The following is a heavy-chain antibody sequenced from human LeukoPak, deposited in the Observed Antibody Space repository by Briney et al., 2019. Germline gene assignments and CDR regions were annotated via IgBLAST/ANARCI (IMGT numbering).Heavy chain of an antibody. CDR2: INHSGST. CDR3: ARDNTAPFGGEYSSGWYILLY. Sequence: SETLSLTCAVYGGSFSGYYWSWIRQPPGKGLEWIGEINHSGSTNYNPSLKSRVTISVDTSKNQFSLKLSSVTAADTAVYYCARDNTAPFGGEYSSGWYILLYWGQGALVTVSS. D-gene: IGHD6-13*01. V-gene: IGHV4-34*01. CDR1: GGSFSGYY. J-gene: IGHJ4*02.